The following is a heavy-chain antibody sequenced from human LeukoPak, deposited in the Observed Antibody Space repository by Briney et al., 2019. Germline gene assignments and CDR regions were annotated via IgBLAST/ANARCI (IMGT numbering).Heavy chain of an antibody. CDR3: ASQYCSSTSCRNNPFDY. D-gene: IGHD2-2*01. V-gene: IGHV4-61*02. Sequence: SETLSLTCTVSGGSISSGSYYWSWIRQPAGKGLEWIGRIYTSGSTNYNPSLKSRVTISVDTSKNQFSLKLSSVTAADTAVYYCASQYCSSTSCRNNPFDYWGQGTLVTVSS. CDR2: IYTSGST. CDR1: GGSISSGSYY. J-gene: IGHJ4*02.